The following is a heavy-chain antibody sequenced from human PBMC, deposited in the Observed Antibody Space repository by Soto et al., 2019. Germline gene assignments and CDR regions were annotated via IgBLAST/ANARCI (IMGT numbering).Heavy chain of an antibody. Sequence: QVQLVQSGAEVKKPGSSVKVSCKASGGTFSSYAISWVRQAPGQGLEWMGGIIPIFGTANYAQKFQGRVPITADESTSTAYMELSSLRSEDTAVYYCARDGKADSSGWYRWFDPWGQGTLVTVSS. V-gene: IGHV1-69*12. J-gene: IGHJ5*02. CDR1: GGTFSSYA. CDR2: IIPIFGTA. CDR3: ARDGKADSSGWYRWFDP. D-gene: IGHD6-19*01.